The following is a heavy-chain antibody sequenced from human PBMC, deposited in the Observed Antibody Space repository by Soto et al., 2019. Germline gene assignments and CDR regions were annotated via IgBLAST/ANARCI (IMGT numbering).Heavy chain of an antibody. J-gene: IGHJ5*02. Sequence: SVTLSLTCTVSGGSLSRGDYYWSWIRQPPGKDLEWIGYIYYSGSTYYNPSLKSRVTISVDTSKNQFSLKLSSVTAADTAVYYCARDICSSTSCYTGNWFDPWGQGTLVTVSS. V-gene: IGHV4-30-4*01. CDR1: GGSLSRGDYY. CDR3: ARDICSSTSCYTGNWFDP. D-gene: IGHD2-2*02. CDR2: IYYSGST.